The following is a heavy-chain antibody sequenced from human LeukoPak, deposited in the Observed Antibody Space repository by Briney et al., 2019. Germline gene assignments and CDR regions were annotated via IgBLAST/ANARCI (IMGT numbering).Heavy chain of an antibody. V-gene: IGHV4-39*01. J-gene: IGHJ3*02. CDR1: GGSISSSSYY. Sequence: SETLSLTCTVSGGSISSSSYYWGWIRQPPGKGLEWIGSIYYSGSTYYNPSLKSRVTISVDTSKNQFSLKLSSVTAADTAVYCCARLRGDYGIDAFDIWGQGTMVTVSS. CDR2: IYYSGST. CDR3: ARLRGDYGIDAFDI. D-gene: IGHD4-17*01.